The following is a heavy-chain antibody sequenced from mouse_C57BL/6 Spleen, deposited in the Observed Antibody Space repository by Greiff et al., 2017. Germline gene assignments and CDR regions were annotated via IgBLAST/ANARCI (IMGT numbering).Heavy chain of an antibody. J-gene: IGHJ1*03. Sequence: VQLQQPGAELVKPGASVKLSCKASGYHFTSYWMHWVKQRPGQGLEWIGMIHPNSGSTNYNEKFKSKATLTVDKSSSTTYMQLSSRTSEDSAVEYCARRDDYDGHWYFDVWGTGTTVTVSA. CDR3: ARRDDYDGHWYFDV. CDR1: GYHFTSYW. CDR2: IHPNSGST. D-gene: IGHD2-4*01. V-gene: IGHV1-64*01.